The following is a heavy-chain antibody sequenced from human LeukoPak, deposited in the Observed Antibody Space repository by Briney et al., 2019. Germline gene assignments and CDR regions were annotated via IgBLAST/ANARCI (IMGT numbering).Heavy chain of an antibody. J-gene: IGHJ3*02. V-gene: IGHV1-3*01. CDR1: GYTFTSYA. D-gene: IGHD5-18*01. CDR3: ASLGLGYSYGFWAMDAFDI. CDR2: INAGNGNT. Sequence: GASVKVSCKASGYTFTSYAMNWVRQAPGQGLEWMGWINAGNGNTKYSQKFQGRVTITRDTSASTAYMELSSLRSEDTAVYYCASLGLGYSYGFWAMDAFDIWGQGTMVTVSS.